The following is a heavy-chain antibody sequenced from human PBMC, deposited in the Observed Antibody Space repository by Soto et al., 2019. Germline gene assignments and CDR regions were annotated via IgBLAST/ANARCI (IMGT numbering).Heavy chain of an antibody. CDR1: GYTFTSYY. D-gene: IGHD6-6*01. J-gene: IGHJ4*02. V-gene: IGHV1-46*01. CDR2: INPSGGST. Sequence: ASVKVTCKASGYTFTSYYMHWVRQAPGQGLEWMGIINPSGGSTSYAQKFQGRVTMTRDTSTSTVYMELSSLRSEDTAVYYRARDQGGFLHSSDYWGQGTTAPVPS. CDR3: ARDQGGFLHSSDY.